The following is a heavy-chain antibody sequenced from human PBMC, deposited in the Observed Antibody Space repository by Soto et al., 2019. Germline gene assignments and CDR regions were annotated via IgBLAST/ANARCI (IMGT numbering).Heavy chain of an antibody. J-gene: IGHJ6*02. D-gene: IGHD3-3*01. CDR1: GFTFSNFA. V-gene: IGHV3-23*01. CDR3: VKDWSGDKCPCMDV. CDR2: IRHGDGKT. Sequence: VQLLESGGDLVQPGGSLRVSCVASGFTFSNFAMTWVRQAPGEGLEWVSSIRHGDGKTYYADSVKGRFTISRDNSRNTVYLQMNSLRVEDTAVYYCVKDWSGDKCPCMDVWGQGTAVTVSS.